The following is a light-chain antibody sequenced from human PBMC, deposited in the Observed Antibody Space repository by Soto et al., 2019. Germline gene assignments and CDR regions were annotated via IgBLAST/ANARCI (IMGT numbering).Light chain of an antibody. J-gene: IGKJ4*01. CDR3: QQYSSSPLT. CDR2: GAS. V-gene: IGKV3-20*01. CDR1: QRVSNSY. Sequence: EILLTQSPGTLSLSPGERATLSCRASQRVSNSYLAWYQQKPGQAPRLLIYGASSRATGTPDRFGGSGSGTDFTLTISRLEPEDFAVYYCQQYSSSPLTFGGGTKV.